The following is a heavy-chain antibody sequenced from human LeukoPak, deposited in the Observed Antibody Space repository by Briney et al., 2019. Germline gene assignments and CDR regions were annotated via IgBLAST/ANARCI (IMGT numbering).Heavy chain of an antibody. CDR1: GFTFSSYS. CDR3: ARDQSMVRGVSFDY. J-gene: IGHJ4*02. Sequence: PGGSLRLSCAASGFTFSSYSMNWVRQAPGKGLEWVSSISSSSSYIYYADSVKGRFTISRDNAKNSLYLQMNSLRAEDTAVYYCARDQSMVRGVSFDYWGQGTLVTVSS. D-gene: IGHD3-10*01. CDR2: ISSSSSYI. V-gene: IGHV3-21*01.